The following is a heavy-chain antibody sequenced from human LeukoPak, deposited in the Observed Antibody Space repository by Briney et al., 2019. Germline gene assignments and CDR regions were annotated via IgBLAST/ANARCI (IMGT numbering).Heavy chain of an antibody. D-gene: IGHD3-9*01. CDR1: GGSISRSNYY. V-gene: IGHV4-39*01. Sequence: SETLSLTCTVSGGSISRSNYYWAWIRQPPGKGLEWIGSVYYSGSTFYNPSLKSRASISVDTSKNQFSLRLSSVTAADTAVYYCTPGRLGRYDYWGQGTLVTVSS. CDR2: VYYSGST. CDR3: TPGRLGRYDY. J-gene: IGHJ4*02.